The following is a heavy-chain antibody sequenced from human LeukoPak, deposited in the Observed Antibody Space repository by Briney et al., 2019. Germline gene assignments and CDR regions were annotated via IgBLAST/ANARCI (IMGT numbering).Heavy chain of an antibody. Sequence: PGGSLRLSCAASGFTFSSYAMSWVRQAPGKGLEWVSAITDSGGDTYYADPVKGRFTISRDNSKNTLYLQMNSLRAADTAVYYCARVGSGSSSYGYYYMDVWGKGTTVTVSS. V-gene: IGHV3-23*01. D-gene: IGHD6-6*01. CDR1: GFTFSSYA. J-gene: IGHJ6*03. CDR3: ARVGSGSSSYGYYYMDV. CDR2: ITDSGGDT.